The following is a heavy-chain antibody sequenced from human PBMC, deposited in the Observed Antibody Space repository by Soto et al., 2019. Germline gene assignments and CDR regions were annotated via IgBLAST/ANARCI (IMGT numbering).Heavy chain of an antibody. Sequence: GGSLRLSCAASGFTFSSYAMSWVRQAPGKGLEWVSAISGSGGSTYYADSVKGRFTISRDNSKNTLYLQMNSLRAEDTAVYYCAKSEYYDYVWGSFDYWGQGTLVTVSS. CDR2: ISGSGGST. J-gene: IGHJ4*02. D-gene: IGHD3-16*01. CDR3: AKSEYYDYVWGSFDY. CDR1: GFTFSSYA. V-gene: IGHV3-23*01.